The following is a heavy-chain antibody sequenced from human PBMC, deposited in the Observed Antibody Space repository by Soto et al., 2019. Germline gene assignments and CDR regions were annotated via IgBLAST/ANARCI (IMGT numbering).Heavy chain of an antibody. V-gene: IGHV3-21*01. Sequence: EVQLVESGGGLVKPGGSLRLSCAASGFTFSSYSMNWVRQAPGKGLEWVSSISSSTGYMYYADSVKGRFTISRDNAKNTLYLQMNSLRAEDMAVYYGARDFRDGYYFDSWGQGTRVTVSS. J-gene: IGHJ4*02. D-gene: IGHD5-12*01. CDR3: ARDFRDGYYFDS. CDR1: GFTFSSYS. CDR2: ISSSTGYM.